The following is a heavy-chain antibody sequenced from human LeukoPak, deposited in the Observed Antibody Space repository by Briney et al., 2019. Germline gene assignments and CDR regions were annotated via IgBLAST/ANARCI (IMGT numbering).Heavy chain of an antibody. D-gene: IGHD6-6*01. V-gene: IGHV1-69*13. CDR2: IIPIFCTA. J-gene: IGHJ6*03. CDR1: GGTFSSYA. CDR3: ARDRGGSSIAARNYYYYYMDV. Sequence: SVKVSCKASGGTFSSYAISWVRQAPGQGLEWMGGIIPIFCTANYAQKFQGRVTITADESTSTAYMELSSLRSEDTAVYYCARDRGGSSIAARNYYYYYMDVWGKGTTVTVSS.